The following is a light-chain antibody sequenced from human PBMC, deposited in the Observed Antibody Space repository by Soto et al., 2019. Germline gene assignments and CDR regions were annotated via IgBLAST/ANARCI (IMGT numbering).Light chain of an antibody. Sequence: EIVLTQSPATLSLSPGERATLSCRASQSVSSYLAWYQQKPCQAPRLLIYDASNRATGIPARFSGSGSGTDFTLTISSLEPEDFAVYYCQQRSNWPGVFGGGHKVEIK. CDR2: DAS. V-gene: IGKV3-11*01. J-gene: IGKJ4*01. CDR3: QQRSNWPGV. CDR1: QSVSSY.